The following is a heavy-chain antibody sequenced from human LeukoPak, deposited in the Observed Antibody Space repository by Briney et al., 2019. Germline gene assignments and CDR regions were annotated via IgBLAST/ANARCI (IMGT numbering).Heavy chain of an antibody. Sequence: PGGSLRLSCAASGFTFSDYYMSWIRQAPGKGLEWVSYISSSGSTIYYADPVKGRFTISRDNAKNSLYLQMSSLRAEDTAVYYCARTEASGSYFSEYFQHWGQGTLVTVSS. CDR2: ISSSGSTI. CDR1: GFTFSDYY. J-gene: IGHJ1*01. V-gene: IGHV3-11*04. CDR3: ARTEASGSYFSEYFQH. D-gene: IGHD1-26*01.